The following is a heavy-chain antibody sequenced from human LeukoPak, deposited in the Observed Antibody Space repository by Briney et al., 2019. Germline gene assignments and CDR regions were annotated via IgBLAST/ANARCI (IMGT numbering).Heavy chain of an antibody. V-gene: IGHV3-53*01. J-gene: IGHJ4*02. CDR1: GFTVSSNY. CDR3: ARGTRVPLWQPDTGGYFDY. Sequence: GGSLRLSCAASGFTVSSNYMSWVRLAPGKGLEWVSVIYSGGSTYYADSVKGRFTISRDNSKNTLYLQMNSLRAEDTAVYYCARGTRVPLWQPDTGGYFDYWGQGTLVTVSS. CDR2: IYSGGST. D-gene: IGHD2-21*01.